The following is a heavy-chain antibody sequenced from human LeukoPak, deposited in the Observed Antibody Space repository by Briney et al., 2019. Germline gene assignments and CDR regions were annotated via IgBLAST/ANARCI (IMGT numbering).Heavy chain of an antibody. V-gene: IGHV1-69*01. CDR2: IIPIFGTA. CDR1: GGTFSSYA. CDR3: ARDRRPGIAAAGTPFDY. J-gene: IGHJ4*02. Sequence: SVTVSCKASGGTFSSYAISWVRQAPGQGLEWMGGIIPIFGTANYAQKFQGRVTITADESTSTAYMELSSLRSEDTAVYYCARDRRPGIAAAGTPFDYWGQGTLVTVSS. D-gene: IGHD6-13*01.